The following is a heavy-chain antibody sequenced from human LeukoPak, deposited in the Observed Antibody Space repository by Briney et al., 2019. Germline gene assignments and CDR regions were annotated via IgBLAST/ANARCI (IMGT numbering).Heavy chain of an antibody. CDR1: GFTFSSYG. J-gene: IGHJ6*02. Sequence: PGGSLRLSCAASGFTFSSYGMHWVRQAPGKGLEWVAVIWYDGSNKYYADSVKGRFTISRDNSKNTLYLQMNSLRAEDTAVYYCAKDPTITKYSMDVWGQGTTVTVSS. CDR2: IWYDGSNK. CDR3: AKDPTITKYSMDV. D-gene: IGHD5-12*01. V-gene: IGHV3-33*06.